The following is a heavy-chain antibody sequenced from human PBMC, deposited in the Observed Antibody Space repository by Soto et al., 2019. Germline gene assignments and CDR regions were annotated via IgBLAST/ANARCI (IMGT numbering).Heavy chain of an antibody. J-gene: IGHJ6*02. D-gene: IGHD5-18*01. CDR1: GYTFTSYA. V-gene: IGHV1-3*01. CDR3: ARPNVDTAMVSYYGMDV. Sequence: ASVKVSCKASGYTFTSYAMHWVRQAPGQRLEWMGWINAGNCNTKYSQKFQGRVTITRDTSASTAYMELSSLRSEDTAVYYCARPNVDTAMVSYYGMDVWGQGTTVTVSS. CDR2: INAGNCNT.